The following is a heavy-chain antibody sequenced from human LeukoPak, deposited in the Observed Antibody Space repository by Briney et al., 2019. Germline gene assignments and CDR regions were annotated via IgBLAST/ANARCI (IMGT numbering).Heavy chain of an antibody. J-gene: IGHJ5*02. Sequence: GGSLRLSCAASGFTFSSYGMHWVRQAPGKGLEWVAVISYDGSNKYYADSVKGRFTIPRDNSKNTLYLQMNSLRAEDTAVYYCAKDGYSSGWYTTENWFDPWGQGTLVTVSS. CDR2: ISYDGSNK. CDR1: GFTFSSYG. D-gene: IGHD6-19*01. V-gene: IGHV3-30*18. CDR3: AKDGYSSGWYTTENWFDP.